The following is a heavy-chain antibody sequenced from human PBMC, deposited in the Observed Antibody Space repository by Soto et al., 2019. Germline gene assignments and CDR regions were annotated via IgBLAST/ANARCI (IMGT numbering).Heavy chain of an antibody. CDR1: GYTFTSYG. D-gene: IGHD6-6*01. CDR3: ASGLLAARPDYYYYGMDV. V-gene: IGHV1-18*01. Sequence: ASVKVSCKASGYTFTSYGISWVRQAPGQGLEWMGWISAYNGNTNYAQKFQGSVTMTTDTSTSTAYMELRSLRSDDTTVYYCASGLLAARPDYYYYGMDVWGQGTTVTVSS. CDR2: ISAYNGNT. J-gene: IGHJ6*02.